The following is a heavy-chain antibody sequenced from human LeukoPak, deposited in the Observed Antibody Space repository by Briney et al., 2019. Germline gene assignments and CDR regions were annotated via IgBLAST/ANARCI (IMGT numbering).Heavy chain of an antibody. D-gene: IGHD1-26*01. CDR1: GGTLSSYA. CDR3: AGHLYSGSYYGY. J-gene: IGHJ4*02. Sequence: GASVKVSCKASGGTLSSYAISWVRQAPGQGLEWMGGIIPIFGTANYAQKFQGRVTITTDESTSTAYMELSSLRSEDTAVYYCAGHLYSGSYYGYWGQGTLVTVSS. CDR2: IIPIFGTA. V-gene: IGHV1-69*05.